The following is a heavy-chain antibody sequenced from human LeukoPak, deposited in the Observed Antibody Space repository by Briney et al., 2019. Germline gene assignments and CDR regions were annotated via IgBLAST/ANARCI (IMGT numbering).Heavy chain of an antibody. CDR2: ISPNSGGT. V-gene: IGHV1-2*02. J-gene: IGHJ6*02. CDR3: ARDSSMVREYYYYYYGMDV. D-gene: IGHD3-10*01. Sequence: ASVKVSCKASGYTFTGYYMHWVRQAPGQGLEWMGWISPNSGGTNYAQKFQGRVTMTRDTSISTAYMELSRLRSDDTAVYYCARDSSMVREYYYYYYGMDVWGQGTTVTVSS. CDR1: GYTFTGYY.